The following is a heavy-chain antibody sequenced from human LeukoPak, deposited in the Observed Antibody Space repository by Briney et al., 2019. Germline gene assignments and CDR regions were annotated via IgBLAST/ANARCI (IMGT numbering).Heavy chain of an antibody. CDR1: GGSISSYY. CDR2: IYYSGST. V-gene: IGHV4-59*08. CDR3: ARLPNDYGDYGGGLRDY. Sequence: SETQSLTCTVSGGSISSYYWSWIRRPPGKGLEWIGYIYYSGSTNYNPSLKSRVTISVDTSKNQFSLKLSSVTAADTAVYYCARLPNDYGDYGGGLRDYWGQGTLVTVSS. D-gene: IGHD4-17*01. J-gene: IGHJ4*02.